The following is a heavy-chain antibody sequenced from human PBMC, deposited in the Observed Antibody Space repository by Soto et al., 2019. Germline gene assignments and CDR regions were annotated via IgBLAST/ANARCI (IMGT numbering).Heavy chain of an antibody. D-gene: IGHD2-15*01. V-gene: IGHV3-23*01. Sequence: SGGSLRLSCAASGFTFSSYAMSWVRQAPGKGLEWVSAISGSGGSTYYADSVKGRFTISRDNSKNTLYLQMNSLRAEDTAVYYCARHRGTVVVSSYSLDIWGKGTMVTVSS. CDR3: ARHRGTVVVSSYSLDI. CDR1: GFTFSSYA. J-gene: IGHJ3*02. CDR2: ISGSGGST.